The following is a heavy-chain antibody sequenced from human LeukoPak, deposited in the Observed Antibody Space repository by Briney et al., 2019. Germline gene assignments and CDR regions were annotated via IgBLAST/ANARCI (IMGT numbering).Heavy chain of an antibody. D-gene: IGHD3-10*01. CDR3: AKDPYYYGSGSYLDY. CDR2: ISGSADSA. V-gene: IGHV3-23*01. CDR1: GFTFSSYA. Sequence: GGSLRLSCAASGFTFSSYAMSWVRQAPGKGLEWVSGISGSADSAYYADSVKGRFTISRGNSKNTLYLQMNCLRAEDTAVYYCAKDPYYYGSGSYLDYWGQGTLVTVSS. J-gene: IGHJ4*02.